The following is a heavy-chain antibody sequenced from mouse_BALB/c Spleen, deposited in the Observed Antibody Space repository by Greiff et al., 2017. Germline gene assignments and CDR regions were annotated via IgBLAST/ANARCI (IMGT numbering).Heavy chain of an antibody. Sequence: EVMLVESGPGLVKPSQTVSLTCTVTGISITTGNYRWSWIRQFPGNKLEWIGYIYYSGTITYNPSLTSRTTITRDTSKNQFFLEMNSLTAEDTATYYCARTGTGPWFAYWGQGTLVTVSA. J-gene: IGHJ3*01. CDR3: ARTGTGPWFAY. CDR1: GISITTGNYR. D-gene: IGHD4-1*01. V-gene: IGHV3-5*02. CDR2: IYYSGTI.